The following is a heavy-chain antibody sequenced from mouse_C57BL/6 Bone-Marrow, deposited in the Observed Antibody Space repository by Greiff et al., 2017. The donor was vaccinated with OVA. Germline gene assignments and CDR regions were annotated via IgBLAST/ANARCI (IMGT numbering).Heavy chain of an antibody. J-gene: IGHJ2*01. CDR3: AARGYDGYFHFDY. V-gene: IGHV1-50*01. Sequence: QVQLKQPGAELVKPGASVKLSCKASGYTFTSYWMQWVKQRPGQGLEWIGEIDPSDSYTNYNPKFKGKATFTVDTSSSTAYMQLSSLTSEDSAVYDCAARGYDGYFHFDYWGQGTTLTVSS. CDR2: IDPSDSYT. D-gene: IGHD2-3*01. CDR1: GYTFTSYW.